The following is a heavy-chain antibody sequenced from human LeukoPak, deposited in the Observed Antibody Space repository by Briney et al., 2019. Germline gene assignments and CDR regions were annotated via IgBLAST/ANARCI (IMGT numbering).Heavy chain of an antibody. CDR1: GASLSSYY. V-gene: IGHV4-59*08. D-gene: IGHD4-17*01. CDR2: IYYTGST. Sequence: SETMSLTCPLSGASLSSYYWSWIRHPPGKGLEWIAYIYYTGSTNFNPSLKSRVSMSVDASKNQFSLKLSSVTAADTAVYYCARCGDSVYYYMDVWGKGTTVTVSS. J-gene: IGHJ6*03. CDR3: ARCGDSVYYYMDV.